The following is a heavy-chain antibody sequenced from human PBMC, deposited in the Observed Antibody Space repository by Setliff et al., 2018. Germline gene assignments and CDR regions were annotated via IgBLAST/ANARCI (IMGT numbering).Heavy chain of an antibody. CDR2: INHSGHT. V-gene: IGHV4-34*01. J-gene: IGHJ5*02. D-gene: IGHD7-27*01. CDR3: ARVTNWGLDLRFDP. CDR1: GGFTSSFY. Sequence: SETLSLTCTISGGFTSSFYWSWIRQPPGQGLEWIEEINHSGHTNYSPSLRSRVTMSVDTSKKQLSLKLSSVTAADTAVYYCARVTNWGLDLRFDPWGQGILVTVSS.